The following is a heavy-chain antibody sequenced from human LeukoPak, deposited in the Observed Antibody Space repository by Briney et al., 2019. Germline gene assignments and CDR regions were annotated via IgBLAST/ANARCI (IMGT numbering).Heavy chain of an antibody. J-gene: IGHJ4*02. CDR2: IYYSGST. Sequence: SETLSLTCTVSSGSISSSNYYWGWIRQPPGKGLEWIGTIYYSGSTYYNPSLKSRVTISVDTSKNQFSLKLSSVTAADTAVYYCAGDRLLLVRVTGSWGQGVLVTVSS. CDR3: AGDRLLLVRVTGS. CDR1: SGSISSSNYY. D-gene: IGHD3-10*01. V-gene: IGHV4-39*07.